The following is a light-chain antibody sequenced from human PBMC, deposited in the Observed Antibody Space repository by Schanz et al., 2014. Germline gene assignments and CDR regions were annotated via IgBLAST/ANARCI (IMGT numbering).Light chain of an antibody. V-gene: IGKV3-20*01. J-gene: IGKJ2*01. CDR3: QLYGSSPGYT. Sequence: EIVLTQSPGTLSLSPGERATLSCRASQSVSSSYLAWYQQKPGQAPRLLIYGASSRATGIPDRFSGSGSGTDFTFTISRLEAEDFAVYHWQLYGSSPGYTFGQGTKLEI. CDR2: GAS. CDR1: QSVSSSY.